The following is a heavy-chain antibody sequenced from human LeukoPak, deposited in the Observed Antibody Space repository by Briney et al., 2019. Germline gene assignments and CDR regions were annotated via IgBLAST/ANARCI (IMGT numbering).Heavy chain of an antibody. Sequence: ASVKVSCKASGYTFTSYGISWVRQAPGQGLEWMGWISAYNSNTNYAQKLQGRVTMTTDTSTSTAYMELRSLRSDDTAVYYCARESADYGSGSYYYMDVWGKGTTVTVSS. CDR2: ISAYNSNT. CDR1: GYTFTSYG. CDR3: ARESADYGSGSYYYMDV. D-gene: IGHD3-10*01. J-gene: IGHJ6*03. V-gene: IGHV1-18*01.